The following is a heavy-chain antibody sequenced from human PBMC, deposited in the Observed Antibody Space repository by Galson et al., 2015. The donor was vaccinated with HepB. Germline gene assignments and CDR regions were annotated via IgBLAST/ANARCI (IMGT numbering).Heavy chain of an antibody. CDR3: ARSEVTTVVTDFDS. CDR2: SRNKPKGYST. Sequence: SLRLSCAVSGFSFSDHYIDWVRQAPGKGLEWVGRSRNKPKGYSTAYAASVKGRFTVSRDDSKNSVFLQMNSLRSEDTAVYYCARSEVTTVVTDFDSWGQGTLVTVSP. J-gene: IGHJ4*02. D-gene: IGHD4-23*01. CDR1: GFSFSDHY. V-gene: IGHV3-72*01.